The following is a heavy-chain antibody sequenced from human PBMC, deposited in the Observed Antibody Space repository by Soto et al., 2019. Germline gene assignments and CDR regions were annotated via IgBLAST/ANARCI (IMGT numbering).Heavy chain of an antibody. Sequence: QVQLQESGPGLVKPSQTLSLTCTVSGGSISSGGYYWSWIRQHPGKGLEWIGYIYYSGSTYYNPTLKSRVTISVDTSKNQFSLKLSSVTAADTAVYYCARGGIAAAAPPDYWGQGTLVTVSS. CDR3: ARGGIAAAAPPDY. J-gene: IGHJ4*02. V-gene: IGHV4-31*03. CDR2: IYYSGST. CDR1: GGSISSGGYY. D-gene: IGHD6-13*01.